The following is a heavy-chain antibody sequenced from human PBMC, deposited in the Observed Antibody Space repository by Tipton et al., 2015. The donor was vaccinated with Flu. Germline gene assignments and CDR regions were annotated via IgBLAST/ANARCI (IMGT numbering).Heavy chain of an antibody. D-gene: IGHD3-3*01. Sequence: TLSLTCAVYGGSFSGYYWSWIRQPPGKGLEWIGEINHSGSTNYNPSLKSRVTMSVDTSKNQFSLKLSSVTAADTAVYYCARVVMYDFWSGYPVWFDPWGQGTLVPVSS. CDR1: GGSFSGYY. CDR3: ARVVMYDFWSGYPVWFDP. V-gene: IGHV4-34*01. J-gene: IGHJ5*02. CDR2: INHSGST.